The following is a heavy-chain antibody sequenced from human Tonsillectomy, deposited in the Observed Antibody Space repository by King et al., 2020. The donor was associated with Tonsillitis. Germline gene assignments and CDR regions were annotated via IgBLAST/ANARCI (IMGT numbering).Heavy chain of an antibody. V-gene: IGHV3-23*03. CDR1: GFTFSSYA. CDR2: IYSGGSST. Sequence: VQLVESGGGLVQPGGSLRLSCAASGFTFSSYAMSWVRQAPGKGLEWVSVIYSGGSSTYYADSVKGRFTISRDNSKSTLYLQMNILRAEDTAVYYCAKEEGYCSGGNCYGHFDYWGQGTLVTVSS. CDR3: AKEEGYCSGGNCYGHFDY. J-gene: IGHJ4*02. D-gene: IGHD2-15*01.